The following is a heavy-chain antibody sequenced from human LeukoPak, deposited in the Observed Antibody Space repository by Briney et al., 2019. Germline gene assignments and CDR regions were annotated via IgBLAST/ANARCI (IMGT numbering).Heavy chain of an antibody. D-gene: IGHD3-22*01. CDR2: ISGSGGST. J-gene: IGHJ4*02. Sequence: PGGSLRLSCAASGFTFSDYYMSWIRQAPGKGLEWVSAISGSGGSTYYADSVKGRFTISRDNSKNTLYLQMNSLRAEDTAVYYCARDQNYYDSSGDHYFDYWGQGTLVTVSS. V-gene: IGHV3-23*01. CDR3: ARDQNYYDSSGDHYFDY. CDR1: GFTFSDYY.